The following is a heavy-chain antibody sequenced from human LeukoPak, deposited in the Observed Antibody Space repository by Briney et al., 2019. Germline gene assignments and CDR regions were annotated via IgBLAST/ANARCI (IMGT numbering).Heavy chain of an antibody. CDR3: AGPFTTKFDY. CDR2: IYYSGST. J-gene: IGHJ4*02. Sequence: SETLSLTCTVSGGSISSYYWSWIRQPPVKGLEWIGYIYYSGSTNYNPSLKSRVTISVDTSKNQFSLKLSSVTAADTAVYYCAGPFTTKFDYWGQGTLVTVSS. D-gene: IGHD1-14*01. V-gene: IGHV4-59*08. CDR1: GGSISSYY.